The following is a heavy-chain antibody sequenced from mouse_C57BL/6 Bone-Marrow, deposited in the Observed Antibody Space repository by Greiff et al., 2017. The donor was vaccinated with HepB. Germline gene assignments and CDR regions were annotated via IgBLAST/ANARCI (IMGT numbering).Heavy chain of an antibody. CDR1: GYTFTDYE. Sequence: LVESGAELVRPGASVTLSCKASGYTFTDYEMHWVKQTPVHGLEWIGAIDPETGGTAYNQKFKGKAILTADKSSSTAYMELRSLTSEDSAVYYCTRDRYYYAMDYWGQGTSVTVSS. J-gene: IGHJ4*01. CDR2: IDPETGGT. D-gene: IGHD2-14*01. CDR3: TRDRYYYAMDY. V-gene: IGHV1-15*01.